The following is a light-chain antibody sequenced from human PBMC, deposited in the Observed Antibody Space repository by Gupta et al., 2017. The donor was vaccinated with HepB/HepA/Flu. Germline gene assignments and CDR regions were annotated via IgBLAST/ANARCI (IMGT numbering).Light chain of an antibody. J-gene: IGKJ1*01. V-gene: IGKV3-20*01. CDR1: QGVSTY. CDR3: QQDGWSPET. CDR2: GAS. Sequence: EIVLTQSPGTLSLSQGERATLSCRASQGVSTYLAWYQQKPGQATRLLIHGASRRANDIQDRFVGSGSGTDFTLTISRLEREDFAMYYCQQDGWSPETFGQGTKVEIK.